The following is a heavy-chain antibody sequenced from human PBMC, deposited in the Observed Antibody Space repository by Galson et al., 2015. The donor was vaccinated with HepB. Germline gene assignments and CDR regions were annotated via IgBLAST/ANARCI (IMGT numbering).Heavy chain of an antibody. D-gene: IGHD3-3*01. CDR1: GFTFSDYY. Sequence: SLRLSCAASGFTFSDYYMTWIRQAPGKGLEWVSYISDSGYTTIFYADSVKGRSTISRDNAKNSLYLQMNSLRAEDTAVYYCARDYDPSARPLWYLDLWAVAPWSLSPQ. J-gene: IGHJ2*01. V-gene: IGHV3-11*04. CDR3: ARDYDPSARPLWYLDL. CDR2: ISDSGYTTI.